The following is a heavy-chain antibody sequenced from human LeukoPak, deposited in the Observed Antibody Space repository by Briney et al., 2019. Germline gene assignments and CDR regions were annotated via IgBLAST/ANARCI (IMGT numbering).Heavy chain of an antibody. Sequence: GGSLRLSCAASGFTSSSYWMNWVRQAPGKGLEWVANIKQDGSEKYCVDSVKGRFTISRDNAKNSLYLQMNSLRAEDTAVYYCARESHRDIVATSRVYYYYGMDVWGQGTTVTVSS. CDR2: IKQDGSEK. V-gene: IGHV3-7*01. D-gene: IGHD5-12*01. CDR3: ARESHRDIVATSRVYYYYGMDV. J-gene: IGHJ6*02. CDR1: GFTSSSYW.